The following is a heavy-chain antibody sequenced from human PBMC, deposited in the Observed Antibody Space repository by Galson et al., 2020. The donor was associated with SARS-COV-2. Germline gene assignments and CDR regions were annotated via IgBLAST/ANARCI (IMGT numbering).Heavy chain of an antibody. Sequence: ETLSLTCTVSGGSISSYYWSWIRQPPGKGLEWIGYIYYSGSTNYNPSLKSRVTISVDTSKNQFSLKLSSVTAADTAVYYCARHRVQRHIVVVTASEFDPWGQGTLVTVSS. CDR1: GGSISSYY. D-gene: IGHD2-21*02. CDR3: ARHRVQRHIVVVTASEFDP. V-gene: IGHV4-59*08. CDR2: IYYSGST. J-gene: IGHJ5*02.